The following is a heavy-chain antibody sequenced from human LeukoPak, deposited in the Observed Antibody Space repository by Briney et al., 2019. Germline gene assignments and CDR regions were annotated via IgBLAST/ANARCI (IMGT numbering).Heavy chain of an antibody. V-gene: IGHV1-69*04. Sequence: SVKVSCKASGGTFSSYAISWVRQAPGQGLEWMGRIIPILGIVNYAQKFQGRVTITADKSTSTAYMELSSLRSEDTAVYYCARYNGAKRGNYYDSSGYPYYFDYWGQGTLVTVSS. J-gene: IGHJ4*02. CDR2: IIPILGIV. D-gene: IGHD3-22*01. CDR1: GGTFSSYA. CDR3: ARYNGAKRGNYYDSSGYPYYFDY.